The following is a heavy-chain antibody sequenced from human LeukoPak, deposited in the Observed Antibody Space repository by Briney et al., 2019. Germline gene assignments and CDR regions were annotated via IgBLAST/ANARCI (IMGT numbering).Heavy chain of an antibody. CDR1: GFTFRSYE. CDR2: ISSSGNTI. Sequence: GGSLRLSCAASGFTFRSYEMNWVRQAPGKGVEWVSYISSSGNTIYYADSVKGRFTISRDNAKNSLSLQMNSLRVEDTAVYYCARDGAQTDYYYGLYVWGQGTTVTVSS. J-gene: IGHJ6*02. CDR3: ARDGAQTDYYYGLYV. V-gene: IGHV3-48*03. D-gene: IGHD3-16*01.